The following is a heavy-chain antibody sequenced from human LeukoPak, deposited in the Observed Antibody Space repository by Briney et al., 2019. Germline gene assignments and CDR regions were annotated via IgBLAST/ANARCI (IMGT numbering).Heavy chain of an antibody. D-gene: IGHD1-26*01. CDR3: ARGGVSGSYLDLAFYYFDY. CDR1: GFTFSSYA. Sequence: GGSLRLSCAASGFTFSSYAMSWVRQAPVKGLEWVSGISGSGGTTYYADSVKGRFTISRDNSKNTLYLQMNRLRAEDTAVYYCARGGVSGSYLDLAFYYFDYWGQGTLVTVSS. V-gene: IGHV3-23*01. CDR2: ISGSGGTT. J-gene: IGHJ4*02.